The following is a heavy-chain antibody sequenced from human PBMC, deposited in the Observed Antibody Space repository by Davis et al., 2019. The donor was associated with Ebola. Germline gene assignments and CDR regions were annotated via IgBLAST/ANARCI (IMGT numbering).Heavy chain of an antibody. Sequence: PGGSLRLSCAASGFTFSSYGMHWVRQAPGKGLEWVAFIRYDGSNKYYADSVKGRFTISRDNSKNTLYLQMNSLRAEDTAVYYCARDIVVVVAATHGFDYWGQGTLVTVSS. V-gene: IGHV3-30*02. D-gene: IGHD2-15*01. J-gene: IGHJ4*02. CDR2: IRYDGSNK. CDR3: ARDIVVVVAATHGFDY. CDR1: GFTFSSYG.